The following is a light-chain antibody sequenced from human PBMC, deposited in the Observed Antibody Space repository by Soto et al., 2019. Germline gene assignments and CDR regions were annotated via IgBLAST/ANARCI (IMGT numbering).Light chain of an antibody. Sequence: LMTQSPGTLSVSPGERATLSCRSSQSVGTNLPWYQQKPGQAPRLLIYGASTRASCIPPRFSGSGSGTDFTLTISSLQSEDFAVYYCQQLNYWPRITFGQGTRLEIK. CDR3: QQLNYWPRIT. V-gene: IGKV3-15*01. CDR1: QSVGTN. J-gene: IGKJ5*01. CDR2: GAS.